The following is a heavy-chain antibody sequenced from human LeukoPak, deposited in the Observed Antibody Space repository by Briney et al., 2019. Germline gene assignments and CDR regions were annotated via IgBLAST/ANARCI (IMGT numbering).Heavy chain of an antibody. CDR3: ARDVRQQLVPRPYYYYYYGMDV. J-gene: IGHJ6*02. V-gene: IGHV1-18*01. Sequence: GASVTVSCKASGYTFTSYGISWVRQAPGQGLEWMGWISAYNGNTNYAQKFQGRVTVTADESTSTAYMELSSLRSEDTAVYYCARDVRQQLVPRPYYYYYYGMDVWGQGTTVTVSS. CDR1: GYTFTSYG. D-gene: IGHD6-13*01. CDR2: ISAYNGNT.